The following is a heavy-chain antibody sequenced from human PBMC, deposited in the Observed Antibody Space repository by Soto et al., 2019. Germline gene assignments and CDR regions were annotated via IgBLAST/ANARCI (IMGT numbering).Heavy chain of an antibody. J-gene: IGHJ4*02. V-gene: IGHV1-58*01. CDR1: GFTFGSSA. D-gene: IGHD1-26*01. Sequence: GASVKVSCKASGFTFGSSAVQWVRQARGQRLEWIGWIVVGSGNTNYAQKFQERVTITRDMSTSTAYMEMSSLTSEDTGVYYCAAKDLTWGAFDFWGQGTPVTVSS. CDR3: AAKDLTWGAFDF. CDR2: IVVGSGNT.